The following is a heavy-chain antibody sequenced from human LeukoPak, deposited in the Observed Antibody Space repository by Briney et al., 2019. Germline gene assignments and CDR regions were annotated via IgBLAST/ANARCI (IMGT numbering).Heavy chain of an antibody. D-gene: IGHD1-1*01. V-gene: IGHV3-48*03. J-gene: IGHJ4*02. CDR1: GFTFSSYE. CDR2: ISASGNTK. CDR3: AREGYYYFDY. Sequence: GGSLRLSCAASGFTFSSYEVIWVRQAPGKGLEWVSHISASGNTKYYADSVKGRFTVSRDNAKNSLYLQMNSLRAEDTAVYYCAREGYYYFDYWGQGTLVTVSS.